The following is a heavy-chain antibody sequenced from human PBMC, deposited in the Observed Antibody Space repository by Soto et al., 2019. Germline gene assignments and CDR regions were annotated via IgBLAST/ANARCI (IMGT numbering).Heavy chain of an antibody. CDR1: GLIFENFG. D-gene: IGHD5-12*01. J-gene: IGHJ5*02. Sequence: GGSLRLSCAASGLIFENFGMRWVRQAPGQGLEWISSISGSGFKKYYADSVKGRFTISRDNSKSTVYLELNNLSAEDTAVYYCANSEVATIESAGWFDPWGQGTLVTVSS. V-gene: IGHV3-23*01. CDR3: ANSEVATIESAGWFDP. CDR2: ISGSGFKK.